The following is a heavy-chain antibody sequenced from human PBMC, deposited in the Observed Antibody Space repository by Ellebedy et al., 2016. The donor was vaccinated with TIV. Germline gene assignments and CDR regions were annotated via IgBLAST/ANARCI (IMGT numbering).Heavy chain of an antibody. D-gene: IGHD6-19*01. CDR3: VRGGASGWFMY. CDR2: IKQDGSEK. J-gene: IGHJ4*02. CDR1: GFTFSNFY. Sequence: GESLKISXAASGFTFSNFYMSWVRQAPGKGLEWVANIKQDGSEKYYVDSVKGRFTISRDNAKNSLYLQMNSLRAEDTAVYYCVRGGASGWFMYWGQGTLVTVSS. V-gene: IGHV3-7*01.